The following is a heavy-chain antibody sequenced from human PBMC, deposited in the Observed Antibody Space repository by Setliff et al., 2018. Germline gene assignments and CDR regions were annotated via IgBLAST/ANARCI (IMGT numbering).Heavy chain of an antibody. D-gene: IGHD3-22*01. J-gene: IGHJ5*02. V-gene: IGHV4-38-2*01. CDR1: GFSISSGYY. CDR3: ARAHTWSLPNDNSGYPGWFDP. Sequence: PSETPSLTCAVSGFSISSGYYWGWIRQPPGKGLEWIVNIHHSGKAYYNPSLKSRVTMSVDTSKNHVSLKLSSVTAADTAVYYCARAHTWSLPNDNSGYPGWFDPWGQGTLVTVSS. CDR2: IHHSGKA.